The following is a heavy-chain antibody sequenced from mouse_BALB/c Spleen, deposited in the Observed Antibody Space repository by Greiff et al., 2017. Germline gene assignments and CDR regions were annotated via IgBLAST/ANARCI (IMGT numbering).Heavy chain of an antibody. CDR2: IDPETGGT. D-gene: IGHD1-1*01. V-gene: IGHV1-15*01. J-gene: IGHJ3*01. CDR1: GYTFTDYE. Sequence: QVQLQQSGAELVRPGASVTLSCKASGYTFTDYEMHWVKQTPVHGLEWIGAIDPETGGTAYNQKFKGKATLTADKSSSTAYMELRSLTSEDSAVYYCTRGLLRKTWFAYWGQGTLVTVSA. CDR3: TRGLLRKTWFAY.